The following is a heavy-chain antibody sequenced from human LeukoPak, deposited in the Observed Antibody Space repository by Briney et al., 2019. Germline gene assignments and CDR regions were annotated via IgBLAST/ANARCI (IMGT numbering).Heavy chain of an antibody. Sequence: PSETLSLTCTVSGGSISSGSYYWSWIRQPAGKGLEWIGRIYTSGSTNYNPSLKSRVTISVDTSKNQFSLKLSSVTAADTAVYYCARRSDIGGFDYWGQGTLVTVSS. J-gene: IGHJ4*02. V-gene: IGHV4-61*02. CDR1: GGSISSGSYY. CDR2: IYTSGST. CDR3: ARRSDIGGFDY. D-gene: IGHD2-15*01.